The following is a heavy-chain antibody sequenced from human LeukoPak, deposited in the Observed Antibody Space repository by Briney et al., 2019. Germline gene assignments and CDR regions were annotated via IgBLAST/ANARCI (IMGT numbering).Heavy chain of an antibody. V-gene: IGHV3-66*01. CDR1: GFTVSRNY. CDR2: IYSGGST. J-gene: IGHJ6*02. CDR3: ARDMGSSGYSRGYYYYYGMDV. D-gene: IGHD3-22*01. Sequence: QPGGSLRLSCAASGFTVSRNYMSWVRQAPGKGLEWVSVIYSGGSTYYADSVKGRFTISRDNSKNTLYLQMNSLRAEDTAVYYCARDMGSSGYSRGYYYYYGMDVWGQGTTVTVSS.